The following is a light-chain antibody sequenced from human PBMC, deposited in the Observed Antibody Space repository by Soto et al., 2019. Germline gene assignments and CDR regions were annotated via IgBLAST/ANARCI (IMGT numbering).Light chain of an antibody. CDR1: QSISSY. V-gene: IGKV3-11*01. Sequence: EIVLTQSPATLSLSPGERATLSCRASQSISSYLAWYQQRPGQAPRLLIYDASKMATGIPARFSGSGSGTDFTLTISSLESEDFAVYYCQQRSNWITVGQGTRLEIK. CDR2: DAS. J-gene: IGKJ5*01. CDR3: QQRSNWIT.